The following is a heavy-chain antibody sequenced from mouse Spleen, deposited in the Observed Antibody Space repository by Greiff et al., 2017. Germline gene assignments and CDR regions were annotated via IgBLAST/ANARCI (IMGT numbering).Heavy chain of an antibody. CDR3: AAMITMGMDY. CDR1: GFTFSSYA. J-gene: IGHJ4*01. Sequence: DVMLVESGGGLVKPGGSLKLSCAASGFTFSSYAMSWVRQTPEKRLEWVATISDGGSYTYYPDNVKGRFTISRDNAKNTLYLQMSSLRSEDTAMYYCAAMITMGMDYWGQGTSVTVSS. V-gene: IGHV5-4*03. D-gene: IGHD2-4*01. CDR2: ISDGGSYT.